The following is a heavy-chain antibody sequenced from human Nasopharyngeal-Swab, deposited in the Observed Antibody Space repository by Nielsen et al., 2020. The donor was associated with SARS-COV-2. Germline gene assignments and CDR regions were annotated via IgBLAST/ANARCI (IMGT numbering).Heavy chain of an antibody. CDR1: GGSVSTHSHY. CDR3: ARTYNSDWTGWFDP. D-gene: IGHD2-21*02. Sequence: SETLSLTCTVSGGSVSTHSHYWSWIRQPPGKGLEWIGYIYYSGSTNYNPSLKSRVTISLDTSKNQFSLRLNSLTAADTAIYYCARTYNSDWTGWFDPWGQGTLVTVSS. CDR2: IYYSGST. J-gene: IGHJ5*02. V-gene: IGHV4-61*01.